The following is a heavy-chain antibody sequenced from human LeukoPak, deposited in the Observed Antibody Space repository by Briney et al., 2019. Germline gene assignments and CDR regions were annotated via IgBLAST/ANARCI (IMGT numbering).Heavy chain of an antibody. V-gene: IGHV4-59*08. CDR1: GGSISSYY. CDR3: ARADESLVYGMDV. CDR2: IYYSGGT. Sequence: SESLSLTCTVSGGSISSYYWSWIRQPPGKGLEWIGYIYYSGGTNYNPSLTSRVAISVDTSRNQFSLKLKSVTAADTAMYYCARADESLVYGMDVWGQGTTVIVSS. J-gene: IGHJ6*02.